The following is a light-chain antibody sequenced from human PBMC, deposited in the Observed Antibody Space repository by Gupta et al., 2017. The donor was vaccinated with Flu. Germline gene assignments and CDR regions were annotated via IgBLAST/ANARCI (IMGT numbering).Light chain of an antibody. V-gene: IGLV2-14*01. CDR3: NSYSRTTNPVV. Sequence: HSALTQPASVSGSPGQSITISCTGTSSDVGSFNYVSWYQQRPGKAPKLMIFEVTSRPSGISHRFAGSKSGITATLTISGLQAEDEAHYYCNSYSRTTNPVVFGGGTKLTVL. CDR1: SSDVGSFNY. J-gene: IGLJ2*01. CDR2: EVT.